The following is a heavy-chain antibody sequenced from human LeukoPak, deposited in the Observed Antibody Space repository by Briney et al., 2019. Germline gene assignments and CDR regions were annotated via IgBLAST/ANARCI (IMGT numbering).Heavy chain of an antibody. CDR3: ASAHSSSSVYFDY. J-gene: IGHJ4*02. CDR2: IYYSGST. Sequence: PSETLSLTCTVSGGSISSYYWSWIRQPPGEGLEWIGYIYYSGSTNYNPSLKSRVTISVDTSKNQFSLKLSSVTAADTAVYYCASAHSSSSVYFDYWGQGTLVTVSS. V-gene: IGHV4-59*08. D-gene: IGHD6-6*01. CDR1: GGSISSYY.